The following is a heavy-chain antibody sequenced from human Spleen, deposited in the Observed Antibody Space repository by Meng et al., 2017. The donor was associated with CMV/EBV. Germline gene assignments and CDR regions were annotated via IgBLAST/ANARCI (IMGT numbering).Heavy chain of an antibody. CDR1: FTCSSHA. Sequence: FTCSSHARNWVRQAPGKGLEWVSGISGSGTSTDYVDSVKGRFTISRDNSKKTLYLQMNSLRDEDTAIYYCAKGVMPCSGSSCYTAFGYWGQGTLVTVSS. V-gene: IGHV3-23*01. CDR2: ISGSGTST. J-gene: IGHJ4*02. CDR3: AKGVMPCSGSSCYTAFGY. D-gene: IGHD2-2*02.